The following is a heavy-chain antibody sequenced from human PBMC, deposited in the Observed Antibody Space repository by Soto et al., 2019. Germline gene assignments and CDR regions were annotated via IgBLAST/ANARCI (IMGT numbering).Heavy chain of an antibody. CDR2: ISPKSGGT. CDR1: GYTFIDYY. J-gene: IGHJ4*02. D-gene: IGHD6-19*01. V-gene: IGHV1-2*02. CDR3: ARPQGYISDWYYFDL. Sequence: QVQLVQSGAEVKKPGASVKVSCEASGYTFIDYYMHWVRQAPGQGFEWMGRISPKSGGTNYAQKFQGRVTMTWDTSLITACMELSSLMSEDTAVYYCARPQGYISDWYYFDLWGQGTLVTVSS.